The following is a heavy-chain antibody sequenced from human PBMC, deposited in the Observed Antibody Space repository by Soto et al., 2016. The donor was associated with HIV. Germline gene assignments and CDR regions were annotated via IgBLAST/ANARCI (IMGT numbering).Heavy chain of an antibody. Sequence: QVQLQESGPGLVKPSETLSLTCTVSGGSISKYYWSWVRQPPGKGLEWIGHMYYSGNTNYNPSLKSRVTISVDTSKNQFSLRLTSVTSADTAVYYCARTDRHYDFLTGYTYYFYGMDSGAKEPRSPSP. CDR1: GGSISKYY. CDR3: ARTDRHYDFLTGYTYYFYGMDS. J-gene: IGHJ6*02. CDR2: MYYSGNT. D-gene: IGHD3-9*01. V-gene: IGHV4-59*01.